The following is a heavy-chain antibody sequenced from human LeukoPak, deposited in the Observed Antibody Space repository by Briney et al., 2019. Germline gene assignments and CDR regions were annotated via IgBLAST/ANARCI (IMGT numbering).Heavy chain of an antibody. J-gene: IGHJ3*02. CDR2: IRYDGSNR. Sequence: GGSLRLSCAASGFTFSSYGMRWVRQAPGKGLEWVAFIRYDGSNRYYADSVKGRFTISRDNSKNTLYLQMNSLRAEDTAVYYCARDAEYYGSGSDAFDIWGQGTMVTVSS. CDR3: ARDAEYYGSGSDAFDI. CDR1: GFTFSSYG. V-gene: IGHV3-30*02. D-gene: IGHD3-10*01.